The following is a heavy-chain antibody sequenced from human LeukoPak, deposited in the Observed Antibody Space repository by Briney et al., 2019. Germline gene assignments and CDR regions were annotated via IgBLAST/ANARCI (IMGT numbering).Heavy chain of an antibody. CDR1: GFTFNTYG. CDR3: TRYDSSRFDP. CDR2: MRSDRSDI. D-gene: IGHD3-3*01. J-gene: IGHJ5*02. V-gene: IGHV3-33*03. Sequence: GRSLRLSCAASGFTFNTYGMHWVRQAPGKGLEWVAVMRSDRSDIYYADSVKGRFTISRDNSKNTLYLHMNSLRVEDTAVYHCTRYDSSRFDPWGQGTLVIVSS.